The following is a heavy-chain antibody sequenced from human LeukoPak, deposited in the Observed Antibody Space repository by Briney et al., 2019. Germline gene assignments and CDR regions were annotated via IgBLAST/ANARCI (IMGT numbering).Heavy chain of an antibody. V-gene: IGHV3-7*01. Sequence: GGSLRLSCTASGFNFNDYWMTWVRQAPGKGLEWVANINQGGAMTDYVDSLRGRFSISRDNAKRSLYLQMTTLRAEDTAVYYCARAPSGFGGRYYLDSWGQGALVTVSS. CDR1: GFNFNDYW. J-gene: IGHJ4*02. CDR2: INQGGAMT. D-gene: IGHD3-22*01. CDR3: ARAPSGFGGRYYLDS.